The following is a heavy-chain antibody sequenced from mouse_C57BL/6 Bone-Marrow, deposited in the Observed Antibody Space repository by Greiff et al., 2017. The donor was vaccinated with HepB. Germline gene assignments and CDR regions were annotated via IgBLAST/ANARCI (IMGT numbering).Heavy chain of an antibody. J-gene: IGHJ2*01. CDR1: GYTFTSYW. CDR3: ARRDYGSSVDY. CDR2: IYPGSGST. V-gene: IGHV1-55*01. Sequence: VQLQQPGAELVKPGASVKMSCKASGYTFTSYWITWVKQRPGQGLEWIGDIYPGSGSTNYNEKFKSKATLTVDTSSSPAYMQLSSLTSEDSAVYYCARRDYGSSVDYWGQGTTLTVSS. D-gene: IGHD1-1*01.